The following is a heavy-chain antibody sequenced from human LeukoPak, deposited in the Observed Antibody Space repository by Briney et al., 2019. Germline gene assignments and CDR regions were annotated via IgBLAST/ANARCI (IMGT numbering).Heavy chain of an antibody. CDR3: ARDLDGPASSWYENYYYGMDV. Sequence: GASVKVSCKASGYTFISYYIHWVRQAPGQGLEWMGIINPSGGSTSYAQKFQGRVTMTRDTSTSTVYMELSSLRSEDTAVYYCARDLDGPASSWYENYYYGMDVWGQGTTVTVSS. V-gene: IGHV1-46*01. CDR2: INPSGGST. J-gene: IGHJ6*02. CDR1: GYTFISYY. D-gene: IGHD6-13*01.